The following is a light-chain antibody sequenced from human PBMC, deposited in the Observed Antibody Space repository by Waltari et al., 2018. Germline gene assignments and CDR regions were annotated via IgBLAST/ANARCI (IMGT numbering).Light chain of an antibody. V-gene: IGKV2-28*01. CDR2: LGS. CDR1: QSLLHSNGYNY. J-gene: IGKJ1*01. CDR3: MQALQTPWT. Sequence: DIVMTQSPLSLPVAPGEPASISCRSSQSLLHSNGYNYLDWYLQRPGQPPQLLIYLGSNRASGGPDRFSGSGSGTDFTLKISRVEAEDGGVYYCMQALQTPWTFGQGTKVEIK.